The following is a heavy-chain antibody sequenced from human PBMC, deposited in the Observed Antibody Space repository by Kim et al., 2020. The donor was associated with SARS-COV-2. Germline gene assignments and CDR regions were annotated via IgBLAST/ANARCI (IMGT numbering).Heavy chain of an antibody. Sequence: GGSLRLSCAASGFNFNTYSMNWVRQAPGKGLEWVSYISSSSTTMDYADSVRGRFTISRDNAKNSLFLQMNSLRDEDTAAYYCARCPLSMTMVRGMITTTLCYDCNMDVWGQGTTVTVSS. CDR3: ARCPLSMTMVRGMITTTLCYDCNMDV. CDR1: GFNFNTYS. CDR2: ISSSSTTM. V-gene: IGHV3-48*02. D-gene: IGHD3-10*01. J-gene: IGHJ6*02.